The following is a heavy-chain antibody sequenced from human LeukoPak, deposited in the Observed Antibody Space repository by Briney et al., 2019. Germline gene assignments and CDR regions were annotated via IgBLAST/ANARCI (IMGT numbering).Heavy chain of an antibody. CDR3: ARAYYDSSGYYHFDY. V-gene: IGHV1-69*13. CDR2: IIPIFGTA. J-gene: IGHJ4*02. D-gene: IGHD3-22*01. Sequence: SVKVSCKASGGTFSSYAISWVRQAPGQGLEWVGGIIPIFGTANYAQKFRGRVTITADESTSTAYMELSSLRSEDTAVYYCARAYYDSSGYYHFDYWGQGTLVTVSS. CDR1: GGTFSSYA.